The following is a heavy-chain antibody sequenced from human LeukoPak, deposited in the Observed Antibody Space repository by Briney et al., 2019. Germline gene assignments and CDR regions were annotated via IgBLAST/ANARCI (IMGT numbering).Heavy chain of an antibody. D-gene: IGHD3-16*02. J-gene: IGHJ4*02. Sequence: TSETLSLTCSVSGGSISGSSNYWGWIRQPPGKGLEWIGYIYYSGSTIYNPSLKSRLTISLDTSKNQFSLKLSSVTAADTAVYYCARHPGGFGGVIAPLAFGDWGQGTLVTVSS. CDR3: ARHPGGFGGVIAPLAFGD. CDR1: GGSISGSSNY. CDR2: IYYSGST. V-gene: IGHV4-61*05.